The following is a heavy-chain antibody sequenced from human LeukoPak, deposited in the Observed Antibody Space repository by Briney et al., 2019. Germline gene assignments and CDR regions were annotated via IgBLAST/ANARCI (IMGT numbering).Heavy chain of an antibody. D-gene: IGHD4-17*01. V-gene: IGHV3-21*04. J-gene: IGHJ6*02. Sequence: GGSLRLSCVASGFTFIDFGMTWVRQAPGKGLEWVSSISRDKSHIYYANSVKGRFTISRDNSKNTLYLQMNSLRAEDTAVYYCARDPDYGDYVGRGAYGMDVWGQGTTVTVSS. CDR3: ARDPDYGDYVGRGAYGMDV. CDR2: ISRDKSHI. CDR1: GFTFIDFG.